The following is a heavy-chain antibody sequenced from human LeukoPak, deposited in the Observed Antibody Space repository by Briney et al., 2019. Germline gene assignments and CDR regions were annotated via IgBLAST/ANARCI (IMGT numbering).Heavy chain of an antibody. CDR2: ISGSGGST. CDR3: AKDPQRYHRRYYYYGMDV. V-gene: IGHV3-23*01. CDR1: GFTFSSYA. D-gene: IGHD1-14*01. Sequence: GGSLRLSCAASGFTFSSYAMSWVRQAPGKGLKWVSAISGSGGSTYYADSVKGRFTISRDNSKNTLYLQMNSLRAEDTAVYYCAKDPQRYHRRYYYYGMDVWGQGTTVTVSS. J-gene: IGHJ6*02.